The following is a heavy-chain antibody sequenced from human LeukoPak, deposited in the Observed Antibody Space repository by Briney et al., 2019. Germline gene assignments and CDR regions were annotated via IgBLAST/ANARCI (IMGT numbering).Heavy chain of an antibody. Sequence: SETLSLTCTVSGASINNYYFTWVRKPAGKGLEWIGRIHSGGTTNYNPSFMSRLTLSVDTSKNEFSLRLTSVTAADTALYYCARDNPSGYKRGYQHYYYYMDMWGKGTTVTVSS. D-gene: IGHD5-18*01. CDR1: GASINNYY. J-gene: IGHJ6*03. V-gene: IGHV4-4*07. CDR3: ARDNPSGYKRGYQHYYYYMDM. CDR2: IHSGGTT.